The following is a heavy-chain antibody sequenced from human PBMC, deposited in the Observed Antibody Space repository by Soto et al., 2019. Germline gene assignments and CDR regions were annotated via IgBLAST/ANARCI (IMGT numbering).Heavy chain of an antibody. Sequence: QGQLVESGGGLVKPGGSLRLSCAASGFTFSDYYMSWIRQAPGKGLERVSYISSSGSTIYYVDSVKGRFTISRDNAKNSPYLQMNSLRAEDTAVYYCARGRRCSSTSCYLLSLFDYWGQGTMVTVSS. CDR1: GFTFSDYY. D-gene: IGHD2-2*01. CDR3: ARGRRCSSTSCYLLSLFDY. J-gene: IGHJ4*02. V-gene: IGHV3-11*01. CDR2: ISSSGSTI.